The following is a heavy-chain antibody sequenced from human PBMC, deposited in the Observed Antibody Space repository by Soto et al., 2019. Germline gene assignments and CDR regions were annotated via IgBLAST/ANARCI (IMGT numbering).Heavy chain of an antibody. Sequence: GESLKISCKGSGYSFTSYWIGWVRQMPGKGPEWMGIIYPGDSDTRYSPSFQGQVTISADKSISTAYLQWSSLKASDTAMYYCSRSYSGYDYYFDYWGQGTLVTVSS. CDR3: SRSYSGYDYYFDY. CDR2: IYPGDSDT. CDR1: GYSFTSYW. D-gene: IGHD5-12*01. J-gene: IGHJ4*02. V-gene: IGHV5-51*01.